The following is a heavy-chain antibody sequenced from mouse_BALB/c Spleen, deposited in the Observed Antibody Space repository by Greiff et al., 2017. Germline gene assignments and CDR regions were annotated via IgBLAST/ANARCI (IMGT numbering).Heavy chain of an antibody. CDR3: ARSWMEGNSAWFAY. D-gene: IGHD2-1*01. J-gene: IGHJ3*01. CDR2: ISSGSSTI. V-gene: IGHV5-17*02. Sequence: EVKLVESGGGLVQPGGSRKLSCAASGFTFSSFGMHWVRQAPEKGLEWVAYISSGSSTIYYADTVKGRFTISRDNPKNTLFLQMTSLRSEDTAMYYCARSWMEGNSAWFAYWGQGTLVTVSA. CDR1: GFTFSSFG.